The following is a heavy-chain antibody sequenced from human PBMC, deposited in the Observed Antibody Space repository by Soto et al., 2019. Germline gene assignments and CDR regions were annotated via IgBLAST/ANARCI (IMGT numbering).Heavy chain of an antibody. J-gene: IGHJ4*02. D-gene: IGHD1-7*01. CDR1: GYTFTSYG. V-gene: IGHV1-18*01. Sequence: AASVKVSCKASGYTFTSYGISWVRQAPGQGLEWMGWISAYNGNTNYAQKLQGRVTMTTDTSTSTAYMELRSLRSDDTAVYYCARDVYLAYNWNYYFDYWGQGTLVTVSS. CDR2: ISAYNGNT. CDR3: ARDVYLAYNWNYYFDY.